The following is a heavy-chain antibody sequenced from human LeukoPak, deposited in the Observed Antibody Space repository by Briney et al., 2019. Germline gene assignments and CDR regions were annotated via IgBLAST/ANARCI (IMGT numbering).Heavy chain of an antibody. V-gene: IGHV4-59*01. CDR3: ARGGYDSNYYFSAMDV. CDR2: IYDSGTT. CDR1: GGSMSSYF. D-gene: IGHD5-12*01. J-gene: IGHJ6*02. Sequence: PSETLSLTCAVSGGSMSSYFWSWIRQPPGKGLEWIGYIYDSGTTNYNPSLKSRVAILVDTSKNQFSLKLSSATAADTAIYFCARGGYDSNYYFSAMDVWGQGTTVTVSS.